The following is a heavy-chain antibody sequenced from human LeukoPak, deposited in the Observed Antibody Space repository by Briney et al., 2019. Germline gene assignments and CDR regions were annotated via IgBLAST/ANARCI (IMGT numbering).Heavy chain of an antibody. Sequence: GGSLRLSCAASGFTFSRDSMDWVRQAPGKGLEWVSFISSSSSTIYYADSVKGRFTISRDNAKNSLFLQLNSLRAEDTAVYYCANELVRDAFHIWGQGTMVTVSS. V-gene: IGHV3-48*01. CDR1: GFTFSRDS. J-gene: IGHJ3*02. CDR2: ISSSSSTI. D-gene: IGHD6-6*01. CDR3: ANELVRDAFHI.